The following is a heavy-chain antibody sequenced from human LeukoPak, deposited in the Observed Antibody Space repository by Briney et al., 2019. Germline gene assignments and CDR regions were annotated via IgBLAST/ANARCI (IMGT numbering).Heavy chain of an antibody. J-gene: IGHJ4*02. CDR1: GYIFTNYG. CDR3: ARDQHRRIVVVNSLTD. D-gene: IGHD3-22*01. Sequence: ASVKVSCKASGYIFTNYGITWVRQAPGQGLEWMGWISGYNGYTNYAQKFQGRVTMTTDTSTNTAYMELRSLRSDGTAVYYCARDQHRRIVVVNSLTDWGQGTLVTVSS. CDR2: ISGYNGYT. V-gene: IGHV1-18*01.